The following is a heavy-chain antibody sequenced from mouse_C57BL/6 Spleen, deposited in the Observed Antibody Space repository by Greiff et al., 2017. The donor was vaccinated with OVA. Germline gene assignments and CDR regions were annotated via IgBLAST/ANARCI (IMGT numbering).Heavy chain of an antibody. Sequence: QVQLKESGPELVKPGASVKISCKASGYAFSSSWMNWVKQRPGKGLEWIGRIYPGDGDTNYNGKFKGKATLTADKSSSTAYMQLSSLTSEDSAVYFCARKGYYGSDYWGQGTTLTVSS. J-gene: IGHJ2*01. CDR3: ARKGYYGSDY. V-gene: IGHV1-82*01. D-gene: IGHD1-1*01. CDR2: IYPGDGDT. CDR1: GYAFSSSW.